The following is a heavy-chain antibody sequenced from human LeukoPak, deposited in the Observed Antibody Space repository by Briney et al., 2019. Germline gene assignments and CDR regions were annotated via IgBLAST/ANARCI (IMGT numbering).Heavy chain of an antibody. V-gene: IGHV3-53*01. Sequence: GGSLRLSCAASGFTVSSNYMSWVRQAPGKGLEWVSVIYSGGSTYYADSVKGRLTISRDNSKNTLYLQMNSLRAEDTAVYYCAKRFRGSSGLYYFDYWGQGTLVTVSS. CDR2: IYSGGST. J-gene: IGHJ4*02. CDR3: AKRFRGSSGLYYFDY. D-gene: IGHD6-13*01. CDR1: GFTVSSNY.